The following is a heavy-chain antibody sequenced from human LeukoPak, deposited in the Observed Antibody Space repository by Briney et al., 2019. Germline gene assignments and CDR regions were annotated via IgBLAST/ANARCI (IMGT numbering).Heavy chain of an antibody. Sequence: ASVKVSCEASAYTFSSSDINWVRQATGQGLEWMGWVNPNSGNTYYAQRFQGRVTMTRDTSISTAYMEVSSLRSEDTAVYYCARGNISVPGTPYYFEYWGQGTLVTVSS. D-gene: IGHD6-19*01. CDR1: AYTFSSSD. CDR3: ARGNISVPGTPYYFEY. V-gene: IGHV1-8*01. J-gene: IGHJ4*02. CDR2: VNPNSGNT.